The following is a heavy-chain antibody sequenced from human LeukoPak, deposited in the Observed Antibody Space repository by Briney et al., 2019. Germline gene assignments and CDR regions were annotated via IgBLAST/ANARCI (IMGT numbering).Heavy chain of an antibody. CDR2: ISGSGGST. V-gene: IGHV3-23*01. J-gene: IGHJ1*01. CDR3: AKDHASSGWYQFQH. D-gene: IGHD6-19*01. CDR1: GFTFSSYA. Sequence: PGGSLRLSCAASGFTFSSYAMSWVRQAPGKGLEWVSAISGSGGSTYYADSGKGRFTISRDNSKNTLYLQMNSLRAEDTAVYYCAKDHASSGWYQFQHWGQGTLVTVSS.